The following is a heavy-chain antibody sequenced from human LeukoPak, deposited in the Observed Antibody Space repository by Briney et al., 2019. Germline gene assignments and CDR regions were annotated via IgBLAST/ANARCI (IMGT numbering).Heavy chain of an antibody. Sequence: SETRSLTCTVSGGSISSYYWSWIRQPPGKGLEWIGYMYYSGSTNFNPSLRSRVTISVDTSKNQFSLKLSSVTAADTAVYYCTSGWYYFDYWGQGTLVTVSS. D-gene: IGHD6-19*01. CDR3: TSGWYYFDY. V-gene: IGHV4-59*01. CDR1: GGSISSYY. J-gene: IGHJ4*02. CDR2: MYYSGST.